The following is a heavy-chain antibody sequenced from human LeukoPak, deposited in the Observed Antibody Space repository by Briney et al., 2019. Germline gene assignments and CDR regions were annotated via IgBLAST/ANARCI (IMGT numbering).Heavy chain of an antibody. Sequence: ASAKASCKASGNTFTSHDINWVRQATGQGLEWMGWMKTNSGNTGYAQKFQGRVTMTRDTSINTAYMELSDLRSEDTAVYYCRRGDSSGWGWGQGTQVTVSS. J-gene: IGHJ4*02. CDR3: RRGDSSGWG. V-gene: IGHV1-8*01. CDR1: GNTFTSHD. CDR2: MKTNSGNT. D-gene: IGHD6-19*01.